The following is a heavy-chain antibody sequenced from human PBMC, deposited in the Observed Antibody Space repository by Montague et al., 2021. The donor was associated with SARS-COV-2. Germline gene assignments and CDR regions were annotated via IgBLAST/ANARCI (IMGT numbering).Heavy chain of an antibody. J-gene: IGHJ4*02. CDR1: SDSISSGGYY. Sequence: TLSLTCIVSSDSISSGGYYWSWIRQHPGKGLEWIGYIYYSGNTYYNPSLKSRVTMSVDTTKNQFSLTLNSVTAADTAVYYCARGPSRLATQEFYFGYWGQETLVSVSS. D-gene: IGHD5-24*01. V-gene: IGHV4-31*03. CDR2: IYYSGNT. CDR3: ARGPSRLATQEFYFGY.